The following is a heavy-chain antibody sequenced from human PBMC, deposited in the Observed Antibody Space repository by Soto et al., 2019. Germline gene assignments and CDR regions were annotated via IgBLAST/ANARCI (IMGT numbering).Heavy chain of an antibody. Sequence: GASVKVSCKASGYSFTSYAIHWVRQAPGQRLEWLGWINVANGNTKYSQKFQGRVTITRDTSASTAYMELSSLRSEDTAVYYCARDGYSFGNTLKKNDYWGQGTLVTVSS. J-gene: IGHJ4*02. D-gene: IGHD5-18*01. CDR1: GYSFTSYA. CDR3: ARDGYSFGNTLKKNDY. CDR2: INVANGNT. V-gene: IGHV1-3*01.